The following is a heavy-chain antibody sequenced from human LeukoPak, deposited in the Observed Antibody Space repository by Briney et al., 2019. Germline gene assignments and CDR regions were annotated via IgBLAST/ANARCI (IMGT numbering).Heavy chain of an antibody. CDR3: AREGHYDILTGYYSSVLDY. V-gene: IGHV1-2*02. Sequence: ASVKVSCKASGYTFTSYYMHWVRQAPGQGLEWMGWINPNSGGTNYAQKFQGRVTMTRDTSISTAYMELSRLRSDDTAVYYCAREGHYDILTGYYSSVLDYWGQGTLVTVSS. D-gene: IGHD3-9*01. CDR1: GYTFTSYY. CDR2: INPNSGGT. J-gene: IGHJ4*02.